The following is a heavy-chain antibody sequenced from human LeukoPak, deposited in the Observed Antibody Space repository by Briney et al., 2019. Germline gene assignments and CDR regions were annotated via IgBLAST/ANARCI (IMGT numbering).Heavy chain of an antibody. J-gene: IGHJ5*02. CDR3: ARDRDSIVGATTFWFDP. CDR1: GFTFSSYG. CDR2: IWYDGSNK. D-gene: IGHD1-26*01. V-gene: IGHV3-33*01. Sequence: GGSLRLSCAASGFTFSSYGMHWVRQAPGKGVEWVAVIWYDGSNKYYADSVKGGFTISRDNSKNTLYLQMNTLRAEDTAVYYCARDRDSIVGATTFWFDPWGQGTLVTVSS.